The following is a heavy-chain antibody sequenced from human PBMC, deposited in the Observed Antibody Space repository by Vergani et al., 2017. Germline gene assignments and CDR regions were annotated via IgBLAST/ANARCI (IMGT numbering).Heavy chain of an antibody. V-gene: IGHV1-69*12. D-gene: IGHD2-2*02. CDR2: IIPILGTL. Sequence: QVQLVQSGAEVKKPGSSVKVSCKVSGGTFSTYAISWVRQAPGQGLEWMGVIIPILGTLNYAQKFQGRVTITADQSTNTAYMKLSSLRSEDTAVYYCARGCGSTSCYKGGEDWFDPGGQGTLVTVSS. CDR3: ARGCGSTSCYKGGEDWFDP. CDR1: GGTFSTYA. J-gene: IGHJ5*02.